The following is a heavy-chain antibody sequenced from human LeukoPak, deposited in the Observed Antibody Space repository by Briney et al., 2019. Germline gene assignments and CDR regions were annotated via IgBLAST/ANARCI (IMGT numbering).Heavy chain of an antibody. J-gene: IGHJ5*02. CDR2: INHSGST. D-gene: IGHD6-13*01. CDR3: ARVRSEAAAGHLYRFDP. CDR1: GGSFSGYY. Sequence: SETLSLTCAVYGGSFSGYYWSWIRQPPGKGLEWIGEINHSGSTNYNPSLKSRVTVSVDTSKNQFSLKLSSVTAADTAVYYCARVRSEAAAGHLYRFDPWGQGTLVTVSS. V-gene: IGHV4-34*01.